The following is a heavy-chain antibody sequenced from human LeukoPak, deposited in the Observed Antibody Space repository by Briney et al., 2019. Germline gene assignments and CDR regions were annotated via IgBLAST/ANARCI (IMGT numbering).Heavy chain of an antibody. CDR1: GFTFRSYD. J-gene: IGHJ4*02. CDR2: ISDSGINT. V-gene: IGHV3-23*01. CDR3: ATTFLSTAMFNY. Sequence: LTGGSLRLSCAASGFTFRSYDMTWVRQAPGKGLEWVSGISDSGINTYYADSVKGRSTISRDNSKNTLYLQMNSLRAEDTAVYHCATTFLSTAMFNYWGQGTLVTVSS. D-gene: IGHD5-18*01.